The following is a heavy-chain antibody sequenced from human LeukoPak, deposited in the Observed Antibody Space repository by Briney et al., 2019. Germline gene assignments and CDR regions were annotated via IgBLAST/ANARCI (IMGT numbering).Heavy chain of an antibody. Sequence: ETLSLTCTVSGYSISSGYYWGWIRQPPGKGLEWVGRIKSKTDGGTTDYAAPVKGRFTISRDDSKNTLYLQMNSLKTEDTAVYYCTTDYLAVVVAATPENWFDPWGQGTLVTVSS. CDR2: IKSKTDGGTT. V-gene: IGHV3-15*01. J-gene: IGHJ5*02. CDR1: GYSISSGYY. CDR3: TTDYLAVVVAATPENWFDP. D-gene: IGHD2-15*01.